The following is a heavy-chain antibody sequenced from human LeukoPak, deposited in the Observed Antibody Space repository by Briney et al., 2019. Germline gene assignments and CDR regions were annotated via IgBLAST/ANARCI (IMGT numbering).Heavy chain of an antibody. J-gene: IGHJ3*02. Sequence: GGSLRLSCAASGFTFSSYAMHWVRQAPGKGLEWVAVISYDGSNKYYADSVKGRFTISRDNSKNTLYLQMNGLRAEDTAVYYCARAVHGDYEAFDIWGQGTMVTVSS. CDR2: ISYDGSNK. V-gene: IGHV3-30*04. CDR3: ARAVHGDYEAFDI. CDR1: GFTFSSYA. D-gene: IGHD4-17*01.